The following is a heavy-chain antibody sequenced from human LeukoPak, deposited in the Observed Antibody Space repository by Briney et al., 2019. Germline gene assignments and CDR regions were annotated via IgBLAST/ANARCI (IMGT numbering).Heavy chain of an antibody. V-gene: IGHV1-69*13. Sequence: ASVKVSCKAFGPTFTSYYFHWVRQAPGQGLEWMGGIIPIFGTANYAQKFQGRVTITADESTSTAYMELTSLGSEDTAVYYCARDCSGGSCYWADWFDPWGQGTLVTVSS. D-gene: IGHD2-15*01. CDR1: GPTFTSYY. CDR3: ARDCSGGSCYWADWFDP. CDR2: IIPIFGTA. J-gene: IGHJ5*02.